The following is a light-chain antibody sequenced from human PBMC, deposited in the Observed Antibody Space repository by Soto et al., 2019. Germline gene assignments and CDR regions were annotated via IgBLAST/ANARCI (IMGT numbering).Light chain of an antibody. CDR1: HSVSTY. J-gene: IGKJ1*01. Sequence: EIVMTQSPVTLSVSPGERATLSCRASHSVSTYVAWYQQKPGQAPRLLIYGASTRATGIPARFSGSGSGTEFTLTISSLQSEDFAVYHCQQYHNWPPWTFGQGTKVEMK. CDR3: QQYHNWPPWT. V-gene: IGKV3-15*01. CDR2: GAS.